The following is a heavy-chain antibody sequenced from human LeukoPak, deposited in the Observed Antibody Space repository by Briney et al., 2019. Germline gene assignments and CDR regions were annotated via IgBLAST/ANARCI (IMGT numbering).Heavy chain of an antibody. J-gene: IGHJ4*02. CDR3: ARAHTYYYDTSGYYLDY. CDR1: GFTFGSYA. Sequence: PGGSLRLSCAGSGFTFGSYAMSWVRHGPGRGLEWVSAISGSGGSTSYTDTVKGRFSISRDNSKNTLYLQMDSLSPGDTAVYYCARAHTYYYDTSGYYLDYWGQGTLVTVSS. V-gene: IGHV3-23*01. CDR2: ISGSGGST. D-gene: IGHD3-22*01.